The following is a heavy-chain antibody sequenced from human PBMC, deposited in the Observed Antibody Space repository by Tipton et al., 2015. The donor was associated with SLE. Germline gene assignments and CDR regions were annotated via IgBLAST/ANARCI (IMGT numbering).Heavy chain of an antibody. Sequence: LRLSCTVSGYSISSGYYWNWIRQPPGKGLEWVGYINYSGNTNYNPSLKSRVTISVDTSKNQFSLKLSSVTAADTAMYYCARVFYSNWGWFDPWGQGTLVTVSS. D-gene: IGHD4-11*01. J-gene: IGHJ5*02. CDR1: GYSISSGYY. CDR2: INYSGNT. V-gene: IGHV4-38-2*02. CDR3: ARVFYSNWGWFDP.